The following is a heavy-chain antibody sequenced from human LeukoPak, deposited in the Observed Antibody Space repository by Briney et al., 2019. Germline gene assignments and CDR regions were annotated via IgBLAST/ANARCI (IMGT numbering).Heavy chain of an antibody. CDR1: GYTFTSYA. V-gene: IGHV7-4-1*02. D-gene: IGHD2-21*02. Sequence: ASVKVSCKASGYTFTSYAMNWVRQAPGQGLEWMGWINTNTGNPTYAQGFTGRFVFSLDTSVSTAYLQISSLKAEDTAVYYCARDYCGGDCYSLRVYYYGMDVWGQGTTVTVSS. CDR2: INTNTGNP. J-gene: IGHJ6*02. CDR3: ARDYCGGDCYSLRVYYYGMDV.